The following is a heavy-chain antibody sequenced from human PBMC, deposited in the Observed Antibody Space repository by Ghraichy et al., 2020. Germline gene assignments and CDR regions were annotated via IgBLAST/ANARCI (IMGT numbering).Heavy chain of an antibody. D-gene: IGHD3-10*01. CDR2: IRSKVDGGTT. CDR3: TTYYYGSGTYYRDGSR. CDR1: GFIFSNAY. Sequence: GGSLRLSCVASGFIFSNAYMSWVRQAPGKGLEWVGRIRSKVDGGTTDYAAPVKGRFTISRDDSKNTLSLQMNSLKTEDTAVYYCTTYYYGSGTYYRDGSRWGQGTLVTVSS. J-gene: IGHJ4*02. V-gene: IGHV3-15*01.